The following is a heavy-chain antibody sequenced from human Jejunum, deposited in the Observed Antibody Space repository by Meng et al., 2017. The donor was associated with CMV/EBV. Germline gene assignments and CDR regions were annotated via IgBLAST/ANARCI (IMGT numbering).Heavy chain of an antibody. CDR2: TYYRTKWFN. V-gene: IGHV6-1*01. Sequence: GDSVSTNRAAWTWIRQSPSRGLEWLGRTYYRTKWFNDYAVSVQSRMTIKTDTSKNQFFLQLDSVTPDDTAVYYCGREALETFRVIDYWGQGTLVTVSS. CDR1: GDSVSTNRAA. CDR3: GREALETFRVIDY. J-gene: IGHJ4*02. D-gene: IGHD1-1*01.